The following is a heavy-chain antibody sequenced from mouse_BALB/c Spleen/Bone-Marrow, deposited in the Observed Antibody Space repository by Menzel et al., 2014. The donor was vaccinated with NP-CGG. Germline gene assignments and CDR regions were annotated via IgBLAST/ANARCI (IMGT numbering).Heavy chain of an antibody. CDR3: ARGGYGNVYYAMDY. CDR1: GYTFTSYV. V-gene: IGHV1-14*01. Sequence: EVKLVESGPELVKPGASVKMSCKASGYTFTSYVMHWVKQKPGQGLEWIGYINPYNDGTKYNEKFKGKATLTSDKSSSTAYMELNSLTSEDSAVYYCARGGYGNVYYAMDYWGQGTSVTVSS. J-gene: IGHJ4*01. CDR2: INPYNDGT. D-gene: IGHD2-10*02.